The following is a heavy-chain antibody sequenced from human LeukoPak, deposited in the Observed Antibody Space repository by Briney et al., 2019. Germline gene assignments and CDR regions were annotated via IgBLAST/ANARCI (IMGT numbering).Heavy chain of an antibody. D-gene: IGHD3-22*01. CDR2: IRSKGYGGTT. J-gene: IGHJ4*02. V-gene: IGHV3-49*04. Sequence: GGSPRLSCTASGLTFGGYAMSWVRQAPGKGLEWVSFIRSKGYGGTTEYAASVKGRFSISRDDSKSIASLQMNSPKPADTAVYYCTRGGYYASSGLYSFYDCGQGTLVTVSS. CDR3: TRGGYYASSGLYSFYD. CDR1: GLTFGGYA.